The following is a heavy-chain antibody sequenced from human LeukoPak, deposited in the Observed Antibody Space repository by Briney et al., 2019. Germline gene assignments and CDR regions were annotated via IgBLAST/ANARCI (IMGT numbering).Heavy chain of an antibody. D-gene: IGHD4-17*01. CDR3: AREGAPYGDYRWFDP. CDR2: INPNSGGT. Sequence: ASVKVSCKASGYTFTGYYMHWARQAPGQGLEWMGWINPNSGGTNYAQKFQGRVTMTRDTSISTAYMELSRLRSDDTAVYYCAREGAPYGDYRWFDPWGQGTLVTVSS. V-gene: IGHV1-2*02. CDR1: GYTFTGYY. J-gene: IGHJ5*02.